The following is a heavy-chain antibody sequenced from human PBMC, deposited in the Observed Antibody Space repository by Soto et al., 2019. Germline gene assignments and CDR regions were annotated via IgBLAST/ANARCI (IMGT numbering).Heavy chain of an antibody. Sequence: QVQLQESGPGLVKPSPTLSLTCTVSGGSISSGGYYWSWIRQHPGKGLEGIGYIYYSGSTYYNPSLKSRVTISVDTSKNQFSLKLSSVTAADTAVYYCARLDPPMGNYYYGMDVWGQGTTVTVSS. CDR2: IYYSGST. V-gene: IGHV4-31*03. CDR3: ARLDPPMGNYYYGMDV. J-gene: IGHJ6*02. D-gene: IGHD7-27*01. CDR1: GGSISSGGYY.